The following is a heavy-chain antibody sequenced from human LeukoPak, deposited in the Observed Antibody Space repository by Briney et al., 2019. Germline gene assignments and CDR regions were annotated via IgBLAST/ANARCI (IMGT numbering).Heavy chain of an antibody. CDR2: INPGNGNT. V-gene: IGHV1-3*01. D-gene: IGHD6-19*01. J-gene: IGHJ4*02. Sequence: ASVKVSCKASGYTFTIYDINWVRQATGQGLEWMGWINPGNGNTKYSQKFQGRVTISRDTSASTAYMELSSLTSEDTAVYYCANWAGTPAGYFSGPLDYWGQGTLVTVSS. CDR1: GYTFTIYD. CDR3: ANWAGTPAGYFSGPLDY.